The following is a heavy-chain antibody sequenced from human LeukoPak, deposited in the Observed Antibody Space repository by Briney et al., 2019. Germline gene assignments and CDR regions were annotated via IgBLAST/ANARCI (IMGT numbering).Heavy chain of an antibody. CDR1: GGSISSSSYY. V-gene: IGHV4-39*01. CDR2: IYYSGST. CDR3: ARAGTVAFAR. J-gene: IGHJ4*02. Sequence: SETLSLTCTVSGGSISSSSYYWGWIRQPPGKGLEWIGSIYYSGSTYYNPSLKSRVTISVDTSKNQFSLKLSSVTAADTAVYYCARAGTVAFARWGQGTLVTVSS. D-gene: IGHD1-26*01.